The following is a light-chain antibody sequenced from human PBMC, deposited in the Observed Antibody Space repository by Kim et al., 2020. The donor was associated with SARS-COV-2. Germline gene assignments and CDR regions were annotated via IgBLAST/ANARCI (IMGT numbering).Light chain of an antibody. J-gene: IGKJ2*01. Sequence: SASVGDRVTITCRASQSVGSWLAWYQQKPGKAPKLLIYMASSLQSGVPSRFSGSGSGTDFTLTISSLQPDDFATYYCQQYITYSYTFGQGTKLEI. V-gene: IGKV1-5*03. CDR3: QQYITYSYT. CDR1: QSVGSW. CDR2: MAS.